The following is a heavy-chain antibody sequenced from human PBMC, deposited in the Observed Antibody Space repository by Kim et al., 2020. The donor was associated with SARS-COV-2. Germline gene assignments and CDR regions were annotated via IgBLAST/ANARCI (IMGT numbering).Heavy chain of an antibody. D-gene: IGHD4-4*01. V-gene: IGHV4-34*01. Sequence: LKGRVTISVDTSKNQFSLKLSSVTAADTAVYYCARGLQKFLYYYYYYMDVWGKGTTVTVSS. J-gene: IGHJ6*03. CDR3: ARGLQKFLYYYYYYMDV.